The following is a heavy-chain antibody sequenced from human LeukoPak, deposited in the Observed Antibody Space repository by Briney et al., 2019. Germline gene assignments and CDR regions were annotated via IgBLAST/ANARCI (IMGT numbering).Heavy chain of an antibody. D-gene: IGHD2-2*01. Sequence: GGSLRLSCAASGFTFSSSWMSWVRQAPGKGLEWVANINQDGGEKYYVDSVKGRFTISRDNAKNSLYLQMNSLRAEDTAVYYCARTNKVVVPAAYYFDYWGQGTLVTASS. J-gene: IGHJ4*02. CDR2: INQDGGEK. CDR3: ARTNKVVVPAAYYFDY. CDR1: GFTFSSSW. V-gene: IGHV3-7*01.